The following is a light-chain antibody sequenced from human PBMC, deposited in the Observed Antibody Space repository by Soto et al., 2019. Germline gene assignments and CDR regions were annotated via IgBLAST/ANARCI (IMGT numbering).Light chain of an antibody. CDR2: KAS. CDR1: QSISSW. V-gene: IGKV1-5*03. Sequence: DIHMTQSPSTLSASVGDRVTITCRASQSISSWLAWYQQKPGKAPKVLIYKASGLQSGVPSRFSGSGSGTEFTLTISSLQPDYFATYYCQQYNSYSRTLGQGTKLEIK. J-gene: IGKJ2*01. CDR3: QQYNSYSRT.